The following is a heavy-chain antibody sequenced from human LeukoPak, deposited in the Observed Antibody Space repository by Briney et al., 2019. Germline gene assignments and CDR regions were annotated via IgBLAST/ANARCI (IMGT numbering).Heavy chain of an antibody. V-gene: IGHV3-48*02. CDR1: GFTFSDYE. Sequence: PGRSLRLSCAASGFTFSDYEMNWVRQAPGKGLEWVSSISSTSSSTHYADSLKGRFTISRDNAKNSLYLQMNSLRDEDTAVYYCARAQTYYGSGSYLYWGQGTLVTVSS. J-gene: IGHJ4*02. D-gene: IGHD3-10*01. CDR2: ISSTSSST. CDR3: ARAQTYYGSGSYLY.